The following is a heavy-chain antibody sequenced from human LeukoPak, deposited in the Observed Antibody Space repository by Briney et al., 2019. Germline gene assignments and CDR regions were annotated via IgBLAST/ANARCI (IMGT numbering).Heavy chain of an antibody. Sequence: GGTLRLSCAASGFTFSSYGMSWVRQAPGKGLEWVSAISGSGGSTYYADSVKGRFTISRDNSKNTLYLQMNSLRAEDTAVYYCAKMESIVGATFFDYWGQGTLVTVSS. CDR1: GFTFSSYG. D-gene: IGHD1-26*01. J-gene: IGHJ4*02. CDR2: ISGSGGST. V-gene: IGHV3-23*01. CDR3: AKMESIVGATFFDY.